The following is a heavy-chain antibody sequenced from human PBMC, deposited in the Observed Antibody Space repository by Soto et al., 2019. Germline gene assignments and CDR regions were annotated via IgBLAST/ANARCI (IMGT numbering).Heavy chain of an antibody. CDR2: ISTSGGST. J-gene: IGHJ4*02. Sequence: GGSLRLSCAASGFTFNNYAMSWVRQAPGKGLEWVSGISTSGGSTYYADSVKGRLTISRDNSENTLYLQMNSLRVEDTAVYYCAKEIGSGWYGIDSWGQGTLVTVSS. CDR1: GFTFNNYA. V-gene: IGHV3-23*01. CDR3: AKEIGSGWYGIDS. D-gene: IGHD6-19*01.